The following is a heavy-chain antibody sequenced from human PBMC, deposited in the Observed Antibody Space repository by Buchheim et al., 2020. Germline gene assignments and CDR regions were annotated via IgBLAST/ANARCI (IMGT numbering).Heavy chain of an antibody. V-gene: IGHV1-18*01. J-gene: IGHJ4*02. CDR2: VSTFNGNA. Sequence: QVQLVQSGAEVKKPGASVKVSCKASGYTFSSNGIGWVRQAPGQGLEWMGWVSTFNGNAHAAQKFQGRVTMTTDTSTSTAYMELTSLTADDTAVFYCARLAGYSSGWNDYWGQGTL. CDR1: GYTFSSNG. CDR3: ARLAGYSSGWNDY. D-gene: IGHD6-19*01.